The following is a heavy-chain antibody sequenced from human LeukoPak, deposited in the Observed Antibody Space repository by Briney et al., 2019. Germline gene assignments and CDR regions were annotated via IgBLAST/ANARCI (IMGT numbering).Heavy chain of an antibody. J-gene: IGHJ5*02. CDR2: INWNGGNT. Sequence: GGSLRLSCAASGFTFDDYGMSWVRHAPGKGLEWVSGINWNGGNTGYADSVKGRFTISRDNAKNSLYLQMNSLRAEDTALYYCARDKGTYDYVWGSYPNWFDPWGQGTLVTVSS. CDR1: GFTFDDYG. D-gene: IGHD3-16*02. CDR3: ARDKGTYDYVWGSYPNWFDP. V-gene: IGHV3-20*04.